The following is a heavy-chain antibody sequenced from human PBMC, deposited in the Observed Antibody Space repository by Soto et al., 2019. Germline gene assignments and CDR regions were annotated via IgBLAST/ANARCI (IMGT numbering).Heavy chain of an antibody. V-gene: IGHV4-30-2*01. J-gene: IGHJ4*02. CDR2: FYHDGTT. Sequence: SSDGYSWSWIRQPPGKGLEWIGYFYHDGTTYYNPSLRSRVTISVDKSKNQFSLRLISVTAADTAVYYCAGSRYCSSTTCYFFDYWGQGALVTVSS. CDR1: SSDGYS. D-gene: IGHD2-2*01. CDR3: AGSRYCSSTTCYFFDY.